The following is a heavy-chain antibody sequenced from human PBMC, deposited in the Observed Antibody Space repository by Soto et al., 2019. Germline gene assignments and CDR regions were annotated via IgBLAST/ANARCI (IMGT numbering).Heavy chain of an antibody. CDR2: IYHSGST. CDR3: ARVGFLVLLLYPPRPYGMDV. J-gene: IGHJ6*02. CDR1: GGSISSSNW. V-gene: IGHV4-4*02. Sequence: PSETLSLTCAVYGGSISSSNWWSWVRQPPGKGLEWIGEIYHSGSTNYNPSLKSRVTISVDKSKNQFSLKLSSVTAADTAVYYCARVGFLVLLLYPPRPYGMDVWGRGTTVIGSS. D-gene: IGHD3-3*01.